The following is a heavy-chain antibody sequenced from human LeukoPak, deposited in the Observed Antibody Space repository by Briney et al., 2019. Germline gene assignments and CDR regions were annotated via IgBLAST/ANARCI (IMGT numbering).Heavy chain of an antibody. CDR2: IYSTGST. J-gene: IGHJ4*02. CDR3: ARGIADPYSFDS. V-gene: IGHV4-4*07. D-gene: IGHD6-13*01. CDR1: GGSINFYY. Sequence: PSETLSLTCTVSGGSINFYYWSWIRQPAGKGLEWIGRIYSTGSTNYSPSLKSRVTMSVDRSKNQFSLNLSSVTAADTAVYYCARGIADPYSFDSWGQGTLVTVSS.